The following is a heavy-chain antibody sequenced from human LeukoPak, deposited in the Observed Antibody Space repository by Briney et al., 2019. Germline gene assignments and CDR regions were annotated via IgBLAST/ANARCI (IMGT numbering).Heavy chain of an antibody. D-gene: IGHD3-10*01. CDR1: GFTFSSYA. Sequence: GGSLRLSCAASGFTFSSYAMSWVRQAPGKGLEWVSAISGSGGSTYYADSVKGRFTISRDNSKNTLYLQMNGLRAEDTAVYYCAKERILYGSGSYDAFDIWGQGTMVTVSS. CDR2: ISGSGGST. J-gene: IGHJ3*02. V-gene: IGHV3-23*01. CDR3: AKERILYGSGSYDAFDI.